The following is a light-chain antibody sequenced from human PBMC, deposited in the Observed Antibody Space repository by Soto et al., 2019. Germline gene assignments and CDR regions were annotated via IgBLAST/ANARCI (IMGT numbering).Light chain of an antibody. V-gene: IGKV1-5*01. J-gene: IGKJ1*01. CDR2: DAS. Sequence: IQMTQSPSTLSASLGDRVTITCRASQSISSWLAWYQQKPGKVPKLLIYDASSLESGVPSRFSGSGSGTQFTLTISTLQPDDFATYYCQHYNSYPWTFGQGTKVDIK. CDR1: QSISSW. CDR3: QHYNSYPWT.